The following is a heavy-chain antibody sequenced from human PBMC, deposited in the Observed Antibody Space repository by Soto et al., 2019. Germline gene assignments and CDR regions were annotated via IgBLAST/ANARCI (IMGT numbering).Heavy chain of an antibody. Sequence: QVQLQESGPGLVKPSQTLSLTCTVSGDSITGGYCWSWIRQNPGKGLEWIGYIYDSGSTYYNPSLKSRAIMSIVTSKNQFSLMLTSVTSADTAVYYCARVLDYWGQGALVTVSS. CDR1: GDSITGGYC. CDR2: IYDSGST. J-gene: IGHJ4*02. V-gene: IGHV4-31*03. CDR3: ARVLDY. D-gene: IGHD1-1*01.